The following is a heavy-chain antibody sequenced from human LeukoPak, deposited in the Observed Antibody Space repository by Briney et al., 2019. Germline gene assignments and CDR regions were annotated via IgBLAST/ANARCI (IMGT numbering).Heavy chain of an antibody. J-gene: IGHJ3*02. V-gene: IGHV3-30*03. Sequence: GGSLRLSCAASGFTFSSYGMHWVRQAPGKGLEWVAVISYDGSNKYYADSVKGRFTISRDNSKNTLYLQMNSLRVEDTAVYYCARDFPSIVGATESFDIWGQGTMVTVPS. CDR1: GFTFSSYG. D-gene: IGHD1-26*01. CDR2: ISYDGSNK. CDR3: ARDFPSIVGATESFDI.